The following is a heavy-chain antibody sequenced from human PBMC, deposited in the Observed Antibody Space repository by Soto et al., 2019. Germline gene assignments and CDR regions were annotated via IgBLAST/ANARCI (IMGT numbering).Heavy chain of an antibody. D-gene: IGHD3-3*01. Sequence: EVQLVESGGGLVQPGGSLRLSCAASGFTFSSYWMSLVRQAPGKGLEWVANIKQDGSEKYYVDSVKGRFTISRDNAKNSLYLQMNSLRAEDTAVYYCASELRDYDFWSGYYTGRYYFDYWGQGTLVTVSS. CDR2: IKQDGSEK. J-gene: IGHJ4*02. CDR1: GFTFSSYW. CDR3: ASELRDYDFWSGYYTGRYYFDY. V-gene: IGHV3-7*05.